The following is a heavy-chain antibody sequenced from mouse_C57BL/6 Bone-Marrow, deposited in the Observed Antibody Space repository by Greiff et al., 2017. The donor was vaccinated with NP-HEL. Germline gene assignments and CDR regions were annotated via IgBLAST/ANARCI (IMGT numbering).Heavy chain of an antibody. CDR1: GYTFTSYW. CDR2: IDPSDSYT. V-gene: IGHV1-59*01. J-gene: IGHJ1*03. D-gene: IGHD1-1*01. Sequence: QVQLQQPGAELVRPGTSVKLSCKASGYTFTSYWMHWVKQRPGQGLEWIGVIDPSDSYTNYNQKFKGKATLTVDTSSSTVYMQLSSLTSEDSAVYYCARSGYYGSSYVENWYFDVWGTGTTVTVSS. CDR3: ARSGYYGSSYVENWYFDV.